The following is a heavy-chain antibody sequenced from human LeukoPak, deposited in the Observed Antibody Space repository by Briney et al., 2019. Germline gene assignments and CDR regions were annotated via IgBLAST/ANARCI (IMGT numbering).Heavy chain of an antibody. CDR3: ARESCSSTSCVDY. V-gene: IGHV3-21*01. CDR2: ISSSSSYI. D-gene: IGHD2-2*01. Sequence: GGSLRLSCAASGFTFSSYSMNWVRQAPGKGLEWVSSISSSSSYIYYADSVKGRFTISRDNAKNSLYLQMNSLRAEDTAVYYCARESCSSTSCVDYWGQGTLVTVSS. CDR1: GFTFSSYS. J-gene: IGHJ4*02.